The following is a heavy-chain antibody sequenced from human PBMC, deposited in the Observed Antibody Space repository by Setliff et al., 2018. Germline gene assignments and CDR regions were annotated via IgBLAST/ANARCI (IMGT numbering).Heavy chain of an antibody. V-gene: IGHV4-61*05. CDR2: IDTSGST. D-gene: IGHD4-17*01. Sequence: SETLSLTCTVSGDSISSTSYQWGWIRQPPGKGLEWIGYIDTSGSTDYNPSLKSRVTISVDTSKNQFPLTLSSVTAADTAVYYCARETTMTYYRYYMDVWGKGTTVTVSS. CDR3: ARETTMTYYRYYMDV. J-gene: IGHJ6*03. CDR1: GDSISSTSYQ.